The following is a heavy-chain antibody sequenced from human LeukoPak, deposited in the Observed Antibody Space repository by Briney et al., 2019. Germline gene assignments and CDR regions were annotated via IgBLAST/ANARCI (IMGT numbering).Heavy chain of an antibody. J-gene: IGHJ4*02. CDR1: GYTFTSYG. Sequence: GASVKVSCKASGYTFTSYGICWVRQAPGQGLEWMGWISAYNGNTNYAQKLQGRVTMTTDTSTSTAYMELRSLRSDDTAVYYCARSPLGYYGSGTNGYFDYWGQGTLVTVSS. CDR3: ARSPLGYYGSGTNGYFDY. V-gene: IGHV1-18*01. D-gene: IGHD3-10*01. CDR2: ISAYNGNT.